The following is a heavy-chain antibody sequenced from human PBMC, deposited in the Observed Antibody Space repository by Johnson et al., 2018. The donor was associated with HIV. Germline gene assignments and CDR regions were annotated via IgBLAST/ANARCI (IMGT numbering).Heavy chain of an antibody. J-gene: IGHJ3*02. V-gene: IGHV3-13*01. Sequence: EVQLVESGGGLVQPGVSLRLSCVASGFTFSSYDMHWVRQATGNGLEWVSGIGIVADTYYSASVKGRFTISREHAKNSLYLQMNSLRAGDTAVYYCAREENWNYDPDAFDIWGQGTMVTVSS. CDR2: IGIVADT. CDR3: AREENWNYDPDAFDI. CDR1: GFTFSSYD. D-gene: IGHD1-7*01.